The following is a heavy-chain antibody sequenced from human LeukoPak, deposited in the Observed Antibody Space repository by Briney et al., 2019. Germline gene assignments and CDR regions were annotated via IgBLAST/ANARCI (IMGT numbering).Heavy chain of an antibody. V-gene: IGHV3-30*18. CDR2: ISYDGSNK. Sequence: PGRSLRLSCAASGFTFSSYGMHWVRQAPGKGLEWLAVISYDGSNKYYADSVNGRFTISRDNSKNTLYQQMNSLRAEDTAVYYCAKDWAGEYYYYYCGMDVWGQGTTVTVSS. CDR3: AKDWAGEYYYYYCGMDV. CDR1: GFTFSSYG. D-gene: IGHD6-19*01. J-gene: IGHJ6*02.